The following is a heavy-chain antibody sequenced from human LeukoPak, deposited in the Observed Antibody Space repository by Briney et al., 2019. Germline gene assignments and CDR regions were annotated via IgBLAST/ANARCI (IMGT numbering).Heavy chain of an antibody. D-gene: IGHD3-10*01. CDR2: IGTAGDT. CDR1: GFTFSDYD. V-gene: IGHV3-13*01. CDR3: AGILWLNAFDI. J-gene: IGHJ3*02. Sequence: PGGSLRLSCAASGFTFSDYDMHWVRQATGKGLEWVSAIGTAGDTYYTGSVKGRFTISRENAKNSLYLQMNSLRAGDTAVYYCAGILWLNAFDIWGQGTMVTVSS.